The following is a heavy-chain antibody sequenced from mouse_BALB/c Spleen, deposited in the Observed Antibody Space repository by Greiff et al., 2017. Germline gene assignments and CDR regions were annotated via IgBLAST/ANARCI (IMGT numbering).Heavy chain of an antibody. V-gene: IGHV5-6-3*01. J-gene: IGHJ3*01. CDR2: INSNGGST. Sequence: VQLVESGGGLVQPGGSLKLSCAASGFTFSSYGMSWVRQTPDKRLELVATINSNGGSTYYPDSVKGRFTISRDNAKNTLYLQMSSLKSEDTAMYYCAREGHYYGSSYLFAYWGQGTLVTVSA. D-gene: IGHD1-1*01. CDR3: AREGHYYGSSYLFAY. CDR1: GFTFSSYG.